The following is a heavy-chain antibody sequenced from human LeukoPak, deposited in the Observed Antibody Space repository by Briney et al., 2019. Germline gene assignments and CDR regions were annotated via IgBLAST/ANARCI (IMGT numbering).Heavy chain of an antibody. CDR2: IYTSGST. Sequence: SETLSLTCTVSGGSISSGSYYWSWIRQPAGKGLEWIGRIYTSGSTNYNPSLKSRVTISVDTSKNQFSLKLSSVTAADTAVYYCARSYDILTGYKPGAFDIWDQGTMVTVSS. CDR1: GGSISSGSYY. J-gene: IGHJ3*02. D-gene: IGHD3-9*01. V-gene: IGHV4-61*02. CDR3: ARSYDILTGYKPGAFDI.